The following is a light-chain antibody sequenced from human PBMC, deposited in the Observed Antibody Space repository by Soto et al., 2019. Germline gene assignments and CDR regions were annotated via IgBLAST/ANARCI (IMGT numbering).Light chain of an antibody. Sequence: EIVLTQSPGTLSLSPGERATLSCRASQSVSSSYLAWYQQKPGQAPRLLIYGASSRATGIPDRFSGSGSGTAFTLNISSLEPEDFAVYYCPQYGSSLFTFGPGTKVDIK. CDR2: GAS. V-gene: IGKV3-20*01. J-gene: IGKJ3*01. CDR3: PQYGSSLFT. CDR1: QSVSSSY.